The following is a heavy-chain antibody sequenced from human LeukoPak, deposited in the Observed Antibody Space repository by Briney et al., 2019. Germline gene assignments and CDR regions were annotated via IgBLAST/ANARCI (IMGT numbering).Heavy chain of an antibody. CDR3: ASVGYGGKPDY. J-gene: IGHJ4*02. Sequence: GGSLRLSCAASGFTFSSYWMTWVRQAPGKGLEWVANIKQDGSEKYYVDSVKGRFTISRDNAKNSPYLQMNSLRDEDTAVYYCASVGYGGKPDYWGQGTLVTVSS. D-gene: IGHD4-23*01. V-gene: IGHV3-7*03. CDR2: IKQDGSEK. CDR1: GFTFSSYW.